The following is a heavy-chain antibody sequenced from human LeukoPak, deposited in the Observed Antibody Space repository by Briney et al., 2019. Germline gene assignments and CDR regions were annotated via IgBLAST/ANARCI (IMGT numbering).Heavy chain of an antibody. CDR1: GFTFSSYG. D-gene: IGHD3-10*01. V-gene: IGHV3-33*01. CDR3: ARDGVLLWFGEEGFFDY. J-gene: IGHJ4*02. CDR2: IWYDGSNK. Sequence: GGSLRLSCEASGFTFSSYGMHWVRQAPGKGLEWVAVIWYDGSNKYYADSVKGRFTISRDNSKNSLYLQMNSLRAEDTAVYYCARDGVLLWFGEEGFFDYWGQGTLVTVSS.